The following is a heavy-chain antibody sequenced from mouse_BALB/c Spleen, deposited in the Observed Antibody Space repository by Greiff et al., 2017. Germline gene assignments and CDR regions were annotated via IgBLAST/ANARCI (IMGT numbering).Heavy chain of an antibody. CDR1: GFSFSSYA. CDR2: ISSGGST. D-gene: IGHD1-1*01. CDR3: ARGRIITTVVGYYAMDY. V-gene: IGHV5-6-5*01. J-gene: IGHJ4*01. Sequence: EVKLVESGAGLVKPGGSLKLSCAASGFSFSSYAMSWVRQTPEKRLEWVESISSGGSTYYSDNMNGRFTISRNNARNNLYLQMSSLKSEDTATYYCARGRIITTVVGYYAMDYWGQGTSVTVSA.